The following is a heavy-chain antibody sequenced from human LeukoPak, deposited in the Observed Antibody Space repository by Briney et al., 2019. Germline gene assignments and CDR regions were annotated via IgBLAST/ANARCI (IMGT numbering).Heavy chain of an antibody. J-gene: IGHJ4*02. Sequence: GGSLRLSCATSGFPFSSYWMSWVRQAPGKGLEWVANIKLDGSEKNYVDSVKGRFTISRDNAKNSLYLQMDSLGAEDTAVYYCVRGYSYALHWGQGTLVTVSS. V-gene: IGHV3-7*04. CDR3: VRGYSYALH. CDR1: GFPFSSYW. CDR2: IKLDGSEK. D-gene: IGHD5-18*01.